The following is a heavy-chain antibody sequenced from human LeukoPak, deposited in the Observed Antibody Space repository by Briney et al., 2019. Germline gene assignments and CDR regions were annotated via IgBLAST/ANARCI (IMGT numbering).Heavy chain of an antibody. Sequence: GGSLSLSCAASGFPFSSYPMNWVRQAPGKGLEWVSSISSSTYTYYADSVKGRFTISRDNAKHSLFLQMNSLRVEDTAVYYCARRYGDYGRYFDYWGQGALVTVSS. J-gene: IGHJ4*02. V-gene: IGHV3-21*01. CDR1: GFPFSSYP. CDR3: ARRYGDYGRYFDY. D-gene: IGHD4-17*01. CDR2: ISSSTYT.